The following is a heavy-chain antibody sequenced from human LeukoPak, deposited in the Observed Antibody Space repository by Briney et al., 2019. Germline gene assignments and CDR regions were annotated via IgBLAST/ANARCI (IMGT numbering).Heavy chain of an antibody. V-gene: IGHV3-23*01. CDR3: AKGKYNRDAFDI. D-gene: IGHD6-6*01. CDR1: GFTFSSYA. Sequence: PGGSLRLSCAASGFTFSSYAMSWVRQAPGKGLEWVSGISGSGGSTYYADSVKGRFTISRDNPKNTLYLQMNSLRAEDTAVFYCAKGKYNRDAFDIWGLGTMVTVSS. CDR2: ISGSGGST. J-gene: IGHJ3*02.